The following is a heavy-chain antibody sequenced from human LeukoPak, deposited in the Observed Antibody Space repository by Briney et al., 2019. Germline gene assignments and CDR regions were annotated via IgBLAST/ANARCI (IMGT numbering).Heavy chain of an antibody. V-gene: IGHV4-4*07. J-gene: IGHJ6*03. D-gene: IGHD3-10*01. CDR2: IYTSGST. CDR3: ARDRGVSVLYYYYYMDV. Sequence: SETLSLTCTVSGGSISSYYWSWIRQPAGKGLEWIGRIYTSGSTNCNPSLKSRVTISVDKSKNQFSLKLSSVTAADTAVYYCARDRGVSVLYYYYYMDVWGKGTTVTVSS. CDR1: GGSISSYY.